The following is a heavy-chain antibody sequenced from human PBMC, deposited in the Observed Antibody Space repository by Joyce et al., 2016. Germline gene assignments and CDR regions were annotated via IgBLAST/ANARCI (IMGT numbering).Heavy chain of an antibody. CDR1: GFTFSSYA. Sequence: QLVESGGGVVQPGKSLSLSCAASGFTFSSYAMHWVRLAPGKGLEWVAVMSSDGNNRNWADSVKGRFTISRDNSKNMLYLHMNSLRGEDTADYFCVRSRSLVASYQYLYDGLDVWGQGTTVIVSS. J-gene: IGHJ6*02. V-gene: IGHV3-30*03. CDR2: MSSDGNNR. CDR3: VRSRSLVASYQYLYDGLDV. D-gene: IGHD2-21*01.